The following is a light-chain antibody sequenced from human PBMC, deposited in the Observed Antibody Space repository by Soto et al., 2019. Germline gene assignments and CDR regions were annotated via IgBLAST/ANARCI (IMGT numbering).Light chain of an antibody. CDR3: SSYTTSGNLV. Sequence: QSALTQPASVSGSPGQSITISCTGTSSDVGGYNYVSWYQQHPGKAPKLMIYDVSNRPSGVSNRFSGSKSGNTASLTISGLQAEDEADYYCSSYTTSGNLVFGGGTQLTVL. J-gene: IGLJ2*01. CDR1: SSDVGGYNY. V-gene: IGLV2-14*01. CDR2: DVS.